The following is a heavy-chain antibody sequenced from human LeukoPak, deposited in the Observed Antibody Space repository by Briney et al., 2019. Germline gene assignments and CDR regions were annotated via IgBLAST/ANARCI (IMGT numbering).Heavy chain of an antibody. CDR2: ISSSSSYI. CDR3: AKSPTREDYFDY. Sequence: GGSLRLSCAASGFTLSSYSMNWVRQAPGKGLEWVSSISSSSSYIYYADSVKGRFTISRDNAKNSLYLQMNSLRAEDTAVYYCAKSPTREDYFDYWGQGTLVTVSS. CDR1: GFTLSSYS. D-gene: IGHD1-26*01. J-gene: IGHJ4*02. V-gene: IGHV3-21*01.